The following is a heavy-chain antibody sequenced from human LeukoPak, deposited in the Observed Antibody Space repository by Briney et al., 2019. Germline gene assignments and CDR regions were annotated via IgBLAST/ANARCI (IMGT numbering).Heavy chain of an antibody. CDR3: ARRTQNFFDP. J-gene: IGHJ5*02. V-gene: IGHV5-51*01. CDR2: IHPGDSNT. Sequence: GESLKISCKGSGYSFTNYWIGWVRQMPGKGLEWMGIIHPGDSNTRYSPSFQGQVTISADKSINTAYLQWSSLKASDTAMYYCARRTQNFFDPWGQGTLVAVSS. CDR1: GYSFTNYW. D-gene: IGHD1-1*01.